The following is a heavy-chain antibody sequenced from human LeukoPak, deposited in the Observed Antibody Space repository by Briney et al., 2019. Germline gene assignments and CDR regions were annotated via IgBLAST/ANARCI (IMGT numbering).Heavy chain of an antibody. V-gene: IGHV4-34*01. CDR1: GGSFSGYY. CDR3: ARDSYTGSHFEDTFDI. J-gene: IGHJ3*02. D-gene: IGHD1-26*01. CDR2: INHSGST. Sequence: SETLSLTCAVYGGSFSGYYWSWIRQPPGKGLEWIGEINHSGSTNYNPSLKSRVTISVDTSNNQFSLRLSSVTAADTAVHYCARDSYTGSHFEDTFDIWGQGTMVTVSS.